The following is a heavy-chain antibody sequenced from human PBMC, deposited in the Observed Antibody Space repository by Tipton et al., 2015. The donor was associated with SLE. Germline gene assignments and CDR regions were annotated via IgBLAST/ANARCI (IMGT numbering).Heavy chain of an antibody. CDR2: INHSGST. V-gene: IGHV4-34*01. CDR3: ARGLAL. J-gene: IGHJ4*02. CDR1: GGSISSHY. Sequence: TLSLTCTVSGGSISSHYWSWIRQPPGKGLEWIGEINHSGSTNYNPSLKSRVTISVDTSKNQFSLKLSSVTAADTAVYYCARGLALWGQGTLVTVSS.